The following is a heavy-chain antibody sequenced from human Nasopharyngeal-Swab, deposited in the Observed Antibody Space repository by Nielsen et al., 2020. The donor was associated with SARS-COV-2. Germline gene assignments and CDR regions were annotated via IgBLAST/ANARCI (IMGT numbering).Heavy chain of an antibody. Sequence: GESLKISCEASGFIFDTYVLGWVRQAPGKGLNWVSTISGSGENRYYAESVKGRFTISRDNSKNRLSLQMNSLRAEDTAVYYCARGDDDNTFGAFDIWGQGTLVTVSS. CDR1: GFIFDTYV. CDR2: ISGSGENR. D-gene: IGHD3-16*01. V-gene: IGHV3-23*01. CDR3: ARGDDDNTFGAFDI. J-gene: IGHJ3*02.